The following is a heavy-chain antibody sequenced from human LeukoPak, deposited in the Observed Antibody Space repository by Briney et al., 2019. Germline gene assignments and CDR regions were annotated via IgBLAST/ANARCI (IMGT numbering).Heavy chain of an antibody. CDR1: GYTFTSYD. CDR3: ATEAPNTAMVTGDSSSLVDY. J-gene: IGHJ4*02. CDR2: MNPNSGNT. V-gene: IGHV1-8*01. Sequence: ASVKVSCKASGYTFTSYDINWVRQATGQGLEWMGWMNPNSGNTGYAQKFQGRVTITEDTSTDTAYMELSSLRSEDTAVYYWATEAPNTAMVTGDSSSLVDYWGQGTLVTVSS. D-gene: IGHD5-18*01.